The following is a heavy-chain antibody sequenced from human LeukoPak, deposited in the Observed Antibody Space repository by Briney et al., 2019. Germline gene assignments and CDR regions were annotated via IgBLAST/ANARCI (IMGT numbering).Heavy chain of an antibody. V-gene: IGHV3-23*01. Sequence: GGSLTLSCAASGFTFSSYAMSWLRQAPGKGLEWVSAISGSGGSTYYAYSVKGRFTSSRDNSKSTLYLQMNSLRAEDTAVYYCAKGAFFDYWGQGTLVTVSS. CDR2: ISGSGGST. J-gene: IGHJ4*02. CDR1: GFTFSSYA. CDR3: AKGAFFDY.